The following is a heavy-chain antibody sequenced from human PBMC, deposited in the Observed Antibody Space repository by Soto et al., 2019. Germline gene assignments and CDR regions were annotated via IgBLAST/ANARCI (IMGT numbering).Heavy chain of an antibody. V-gene: IGHV4-4*07. CDR1: GGSISPYF. D-gene: IGHD3-9*01. J-gene: IGHJ2*01. CDR3: ARHFDVDPSLDHYYFDL. Sequence: TSETLSLTCTVSGGSISPYFLSWIREPAGEAPEWLGHIYDSGRTTYNPSLKTRVTMFVSQTQVSLRLTSVTAADTAVYYCARHFDVDPSLDHYYFDLWGRGALVTVSS. CDR2: IYDSGRT.